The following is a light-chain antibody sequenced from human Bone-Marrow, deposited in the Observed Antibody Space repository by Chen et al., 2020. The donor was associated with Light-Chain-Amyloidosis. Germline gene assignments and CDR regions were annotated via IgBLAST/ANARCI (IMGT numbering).Light chain of an antibody. CDR2: GSS. J-gene: IGKJ4*01. CDR1: QTISSNY. V-gene: IGKV3-20*01. Sequence: EIVLTQSPGTLSLSPGEGANLSCRASQTISSNYLTWYQQQFGQAPRLLIYGSSSRATGIPHRFTGSVSRTDFTLTINRLEPEAFAMYYCQQYGTSPLTFAGGPKVEIK. CDR3: QQYGTSPLT.